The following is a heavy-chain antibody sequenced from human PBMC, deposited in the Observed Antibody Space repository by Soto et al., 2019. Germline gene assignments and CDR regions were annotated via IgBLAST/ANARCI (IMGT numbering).Heavy chain of an antibody. CDR3: ARADPSAMVRGVITHYYYYMDV. J-gene: IGHJ6*03. CDR1: GGSFSGYY. Sequence: SQTLSLTCAVYGGSFSGYYWSWIRQPPGKGLEWIGEINHSGSTNYNPSLKSRVTISVDTSKNQFSLKLSSVTAADTAVYYCARADPSAMVRGVITHYYYYMDVWGKGTTVTVSS. D-gene: IGHD3-10*01. V-gene: IGHV4-34*01. CDR2: INHSGST.